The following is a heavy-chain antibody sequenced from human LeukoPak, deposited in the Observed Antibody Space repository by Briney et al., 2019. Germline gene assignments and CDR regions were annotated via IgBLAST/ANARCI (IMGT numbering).Heavy chain of an antibody. CDR1: GGSFSGYY. D-gene: IGHD2-2*01. CDR3: AIYCSSTSCYPY. V-gene: IGHV4-34*01. J-gene: IGHJ4*02. CDR2: INHSGST. Sequence: SETLSLTCAVYGGSFSGYYWSWIRQPPGKGLEWIGEINHSGSTNYNPSLKSRVTISVDTSKNQFSLKLSSVTAADTAVYYCAIYCSSTSCYPYWGQGTLVTVSS.